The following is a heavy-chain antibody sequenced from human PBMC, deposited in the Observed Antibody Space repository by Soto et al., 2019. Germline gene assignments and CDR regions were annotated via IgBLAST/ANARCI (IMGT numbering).Heavy chain of an antibody. V-gene: IGHV1-2*07. J-gene: IGHJ4*02. CDR1: GYTFTGYY. CDR3: ARDHTNGR. CDR2: INPTSGGT. Sequence: GSGKVCFKASGYTFTGYYMHWVRQAPGQGLEWMGWINPTSGGTNYAHKFQGRVTMTRDTSISTAYMELSRLRSDHTAVYYCARDHTNGRWGQGTMVTVSS. D-gene: IGHD2-8*01.